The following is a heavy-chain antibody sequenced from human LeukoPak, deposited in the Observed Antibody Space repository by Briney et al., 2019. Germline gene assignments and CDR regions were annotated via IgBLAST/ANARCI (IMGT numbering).Heavy chain of an antibody. CDR1: GFTFSTYA. D-gene: IGHD3-10*01. CDR3: AKGLNAYGSGSYSHLDAFDI. Sequence: GGSLRLSCAASGFTFSTYAMSWVRQAPGKGLEWVSTVSTSGRSTYYADSVKGRFTSDRGNSRNTLFLQMNSLRAEDTAVYYCAKGLNAYGSGSYSHLDAFDIWGQGTMVTVSS. V-gene: IGHV3-23*01. J-gene: IGHJ3*02. CDR2: VSTSGRST.